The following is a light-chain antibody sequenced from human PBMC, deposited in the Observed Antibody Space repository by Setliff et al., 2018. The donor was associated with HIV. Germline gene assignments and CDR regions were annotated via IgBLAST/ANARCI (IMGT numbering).Light chain of an antibody. CDR2: SNN. V-gene: IGLV1-44*01. CDR1: SSNIGSNT. J-gene: IGLJ1*01. CDR3: AAWDDSLNAFDV. Sequence: QSVLTQPPSASGTPGQRVTISCSGSSSNIGSNTVNWYQQLPGTAPKLLIYSNNQRPSGVPDRFSGSKSGTSASLAISGLQSDDEADYYCAAWDDSLNAFDVFGTGTKVNVL.